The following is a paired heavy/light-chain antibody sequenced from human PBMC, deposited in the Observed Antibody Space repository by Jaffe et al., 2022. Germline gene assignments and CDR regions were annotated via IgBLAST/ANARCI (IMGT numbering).Heavy chain of an antibody. CDR1: GFTFSNYA. CDR3: AKAPLLTVTTGGFDY. Sequence: EVQLLESGGGLVQPGGSLRLSCAASGFTFSNYAMTWVRQAPGKGLEWVAAITGTGGSTYYAASVRGRFTISRDNSKNTLFLQMNSLRAEDTAIYYCAKAPLLTVTTGGFDYWGQGTLVTVSS. CDR2: ITGTGGST. J-gene: IGHJ4*02. V-gene: IGHV3-23*01. D-gene: IGHD4-17*01.
Light chain of an antibody. CDR3: MQGLHLPLT. J-gene: IGKJ4*01. CDR2: EVS. V-gene: IGKV2-29*02. Sequence: DIVMTQTPLSLSVTPGQPASISCQSSQSLLHSDGKTSLYWYLQRPGQSPQLLIYEVSNRFSGVPDRFTGSGSGTDFTLKVSRVEAEDVGVYYCMQGLHLPLTFGGGTKVEIK. CDR1: QSLLHSDGKTS.